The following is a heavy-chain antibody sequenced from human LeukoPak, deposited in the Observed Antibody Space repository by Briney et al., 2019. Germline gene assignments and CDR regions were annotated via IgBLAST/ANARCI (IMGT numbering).Heavy chain of an antibody. Sequence: SETLSLTCAVYGGSFSGYYWSWIRQPPGKGLEWIGEINHSGSTNYNPSLKSRVTISVDTSKNQFSLKLSSVTAADTAVYNCARAGYYYGSGSYLKYFQHWGQGTLVTVSS. D-gene: IGHD3-10*01. J-gene: IGHJ1*01. CDR2: INHSGST. CDR1: GGSFSGYY. CDR3: ARAGYYYGSGSYLKYFQH. V-gene: IGHV4-34*01.